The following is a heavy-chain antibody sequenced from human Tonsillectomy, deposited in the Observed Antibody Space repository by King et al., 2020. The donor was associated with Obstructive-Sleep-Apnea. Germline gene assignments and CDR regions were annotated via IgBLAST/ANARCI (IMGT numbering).Heavy chain of an antibody. CDR1: GFIFKHAW. J-gene: IGHJ4*02. CDR2: IKPNEDGGTA. V-gene: IGHV3-15*05. CDR3: ATDAPPGDY. Sequence: VQLVESGGGLVEPGGSVRLSCAVPGFIFKHAWMTWVRQAPGKGLEWVGRIKPNEDGGTADSAAPVKGRFTISRDDLKSTLYLEMSSLRTDDTDVYYCATDAPPGDYWGQGVLVTVSS.